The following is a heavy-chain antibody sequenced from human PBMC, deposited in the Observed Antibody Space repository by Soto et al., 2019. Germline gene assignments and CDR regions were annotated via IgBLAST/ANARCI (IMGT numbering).Heavy chain of an antibody. CDR1: GFTFTRYS. CDR3: ARDYYYDSSGYSTLDY. Sequence: PGGSLRLSCAASGFTFTRYSMNWVRQAPGKGLEWVSSITISSRGINYADSVKGRFTISRDNAKNSVYLQMNSLRAEDTAVYYCARDYYYDSSGYSTLDYWGQGTLVTVS. J-gene: IGHJ4*02. CDR2: ITISSRGI. V-gene: IGHV3-21*01. D-gene: IGHD3-22*01.